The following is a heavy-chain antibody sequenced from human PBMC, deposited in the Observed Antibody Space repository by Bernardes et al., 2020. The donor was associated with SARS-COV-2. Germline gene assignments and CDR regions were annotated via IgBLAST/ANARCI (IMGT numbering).Heavy chain of an antibody. V-gene: IGHV3-21*01. CDR1: GFTFSSYS. Sequence: GGSLRLSRAASGFTFSSYSMNWVRQAPGKGLEWVSSISSSSSYIYYADSVKGRFTISRDNAKNSLYLQMNSLRAEDTAVYYCASYTDSSGWYGGPGVFDYWGQGTLVTVSS. J-gene: IGHJ4*02. CDR2: ISSSSSYI. D-gene: IGHD6-19*01. CDR3: ASYTDSSGWYGGPGVFDY.